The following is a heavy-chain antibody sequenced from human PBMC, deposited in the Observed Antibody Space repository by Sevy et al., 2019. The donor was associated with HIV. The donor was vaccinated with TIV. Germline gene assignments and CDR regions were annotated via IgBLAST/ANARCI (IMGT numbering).Heavy chain of an antibody. CDR1: GYSFTGYY. Sequence: APVKVSCKASGYSFTGYYIHWVRHAPGQGLEWMGWINPNNGGTNYAQEFQGRVTMTRDTSISTVYMELSRLKSDDTAVYYCARAPVYCRDGNCYPYHFDYWGQGTLVTVSS. V-gene: IGHV1-2*02. CDR2: INPNNGGT. D-gene: IGHD2-15*01. CDR3: ARAPVYCRDGNCYPYHFDY. J-gene: IGHJ4*02.